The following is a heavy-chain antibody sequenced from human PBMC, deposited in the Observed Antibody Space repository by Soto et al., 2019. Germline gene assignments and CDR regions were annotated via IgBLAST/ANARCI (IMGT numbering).Heavy chain of an antibody. J-gene: IGHJ4*02. CDR1: GGSISSSSYY. V-gene: IGHV4-39*07. D-gene: IGHD3-3*01. CDR3: ASWYYDFWSRYLDY. Sequence: SETLSLTCTVSGGSISSSSYYWGWIRQPPGKGLEWIGCIYYSGSTNYNPSLKSRVTISVDTSKNQFSLKLSSVTAADTAVYYCASWYYDFWSRYLDYWGQGTLVTVSS. CDR2: IYYSGST.